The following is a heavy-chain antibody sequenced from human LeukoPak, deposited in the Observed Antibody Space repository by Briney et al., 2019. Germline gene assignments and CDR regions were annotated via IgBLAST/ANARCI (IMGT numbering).Heavy chain of an antibody. J-gene: IGHJ6*02. D-gene: IGHD6-19*01. CDR3: ARGLVPEGYNSGWYGYYYYGMDV. V-gene: IGHV4-59*01. CDR1: GGSISSYY. CDR2: IYYSGST. Sequence: SETLSLTCTVPGGSISSYYWSWIRQPPGKGLEWIGYIYYSGSTNYNPSLKSRVTISVDTSKKQFSLKLNSVTAADTAVYYCARGLVPEGYNSGWYGYYYYGMDVWGQGTTVTVSS.